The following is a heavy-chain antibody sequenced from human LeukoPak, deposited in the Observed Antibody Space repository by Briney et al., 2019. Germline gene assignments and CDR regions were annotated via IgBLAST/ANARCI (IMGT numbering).Heavy chain of an antibody. D-gene: IGHD3-3*01. CDR2: ISGSGGST. Sequence: PGGSLRLSCAASGFTFSSYAMSWVRQAPGKGLEWVSAISGSGGSTYYADSVKGRFTISRDNSKNTLYLQMNSLRAEDTAVYYCAKDREVYDFWSGYYNGLGASEMLWIWGQGTMVTVSS. J-gene: IGHJ3*02. CDR3: AKDREVYDFWSGYYNGLGASEMLWI. V-gene: IGHV3-23*01. CDR1: GFTFSSYA.